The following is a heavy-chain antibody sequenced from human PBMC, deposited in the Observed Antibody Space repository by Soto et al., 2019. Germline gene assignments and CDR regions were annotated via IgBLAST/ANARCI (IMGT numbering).Heavy chain of an antibody. CDR2: ISSSGSTI. Sequence: PGGSLRLSCVASGFSFSNYNMNWVRQAPGKGLDWVSYISSSGSTIYYADSVKGRFTISRDNAKNSLYLQMNNLRAEDTAVYYCARDFDYYDTSGYYYGLFDYWGQGTLVTVSS. V-gene: IGHV3-48*01. CDR1: GFSFSNYN. CDR3: ARDFDYYDTSGYYYGLFDY. D-gene: IGHD3-22*01. J-gene: IGHJ4*01.